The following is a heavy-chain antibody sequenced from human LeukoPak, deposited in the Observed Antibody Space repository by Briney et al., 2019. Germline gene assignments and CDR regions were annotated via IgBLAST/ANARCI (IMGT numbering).Heavy chain of an antibody. D-gene: IGHD2-21*02. CDR3: VKDWRDEANCGGDCLEY. CDR1: GFNFYIYA. Sequence: GGSLRLSCAASGFNFYIYAMTWVRQAPGKGLEWVSSVSDSDTNTYYADSVKGRFTISRDNSKNTLYRQMNSLRAEDTAVYYCVKDWRDEANCGGDCLEYWGQGTPVTVSS. J-gene: IGHJ4*02. V-gene: IGHV3-23*01. CDR2: VSDSDTNT.